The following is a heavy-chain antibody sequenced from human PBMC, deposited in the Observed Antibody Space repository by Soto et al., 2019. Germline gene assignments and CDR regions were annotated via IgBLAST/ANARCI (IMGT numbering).Heavy chain of an antibody. J-gene: IGHJ5*02. Sequence: ASVKVSCKASGGTFSSYAISWVRQAPGQGLEWMGGIIPIFGTANYAQKFQGRVTITADKSTSTAYMELSSLRSEDTAVYYCARKIYSTLRNNWFDPWGQGTLVTVSS. CDR3: ARKIYSTLRNNWFDP. D-gene: IGHD5-18*01. CDR2: IIPIFGTA. CDR1: GGTFSSYA. V-gene: IGHV1-69*06.